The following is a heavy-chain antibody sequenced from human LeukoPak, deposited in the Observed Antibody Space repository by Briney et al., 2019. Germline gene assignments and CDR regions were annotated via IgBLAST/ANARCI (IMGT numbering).Heavy chain of an antibody. J-gene: IGHJ4*02. CDR3: ARASYCSGGSCFPFDY. V-gene: IGHV4-61*05. CDR1: GGSISSSSYY. Sequence: SETLSLTCTVSGGSISSSSYYWGWIRQPPGKGLEWIGYIYYSGSTNYNPSLKSRVTISVDTSKNQFSLKLSSVTAADTAVYYCARASYCSGGSCFPFDYWGQGTLVTVSS. CDR2: IYYSGST. D-gene: IGHD2-15*01.